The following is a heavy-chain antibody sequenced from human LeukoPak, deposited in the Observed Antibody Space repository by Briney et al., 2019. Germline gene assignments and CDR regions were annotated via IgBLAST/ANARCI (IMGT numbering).Heavy chain of an antibody. CDR2: INAGNGNT. V-gene: IGHV1-3*03. Sequence: GASVKVSCKASGYTFTSYAMHWVRQAPGQRLEWMGWINAGNGNTKYSQEFQGRVTITRDTSASTAYMELSSLRSEDTAVYYCARDTYSSGWYGFDYWGQGTLVTVSS. CDR3: ARDTYSSGWYGFDY. D-gene: IGHD6-19*01. J-gene: IGHJ4*02. CDR1: GYTFTSYA.